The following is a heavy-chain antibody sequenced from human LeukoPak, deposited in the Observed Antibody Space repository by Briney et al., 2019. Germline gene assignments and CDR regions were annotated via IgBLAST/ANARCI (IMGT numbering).Heavy chain of an antibody. Sequence: SETLSLTCAVSGYSISSAYYRGWIRPSPGKGLEWIGIINHRGTTFYNPPLTSRVTLSVDTSKNQFSLKLTSVIAADTAVYYCASLPFSSGYYNWFEPWGQGTLVTVSS. J-gene: IGHJ5*02. V-gene: IGHV4-38-2*01. CDR2: INHRGTT. D-gene: IGHD3-3*01. CDR3: ASLPFSSGYYNWFEP. CDR1: GYSISSAYY.